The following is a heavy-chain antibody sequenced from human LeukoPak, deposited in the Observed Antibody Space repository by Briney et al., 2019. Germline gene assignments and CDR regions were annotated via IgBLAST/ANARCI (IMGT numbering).Heavy chain of an antibody. CDR1: GFTFSSYS. D-gene: IGHD3-3*01. Sequence: GGSLRLSCAASGFTFSSYSMNWVRQAPGKGLEWVSYISSSSSTIYYADSVKGRFTISRDNAKNSLYLQMNSLRAEDTAVYYCARDVDYDFWSGFSAFDIWGQGTMVTVSS. CDR3: ARDVDYDFWSGFSAFDI. CDR2: ISSSSSTI. J-gene: IGHJ3*02. V-gene: IGHV3-48*04.